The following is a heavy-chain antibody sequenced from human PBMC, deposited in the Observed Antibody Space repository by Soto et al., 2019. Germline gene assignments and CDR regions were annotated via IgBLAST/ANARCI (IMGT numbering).Heavy chain of an antibody. J-gene: IGHJ6*02. Sequence: GSLILSWVGSGFFVNNYDMHLVRQVMGKGLEWVSAIGAADDPYYSVSVKGRFIVSRDNAQKSLYLQMNNLRAADTAVYFCARAYTGQLPRRGDYYYALDVWGRGTTVTVSS. CDR3: ARAYTGQLPRRGDYYYALDV. V-gene: IGHV3-13*05. D-gene: IGHD2-2*01. CDR2: IGAADDP. CDR1: GFFVNNYD.